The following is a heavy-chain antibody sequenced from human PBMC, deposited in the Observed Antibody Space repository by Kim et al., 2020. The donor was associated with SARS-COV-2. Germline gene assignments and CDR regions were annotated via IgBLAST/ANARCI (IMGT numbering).Heavy chain of an antibody. CDR2: IYYSGST. V-gene: IGHV4-31*03. CDR1: GGSISSGGYY. J-gene: IGHJ4*02. CDR3: ARAWGITGTLFDY. D-gene: IGHD1-20*01. Sequence: SETLSLTCTVSGGSISSGGYYWSWIRQHPGKGLEWIGYIYYSGSTYYNPSLKSRVTISVDTSKNQFSLKLSSVTAADTAVYYCARAWGITGTLFDYWGQGTLVTVSS.